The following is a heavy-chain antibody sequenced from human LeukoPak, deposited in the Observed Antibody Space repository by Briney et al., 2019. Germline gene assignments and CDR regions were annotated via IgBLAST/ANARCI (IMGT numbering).Heavy chain of an antibody. V-gene: IGHV3-48*01. CDR2: ISSSSTI. Sequence: GGSLRLSCAASGFTFSSYSMNWVRQAPGKGLEWVSYISSSSTIYYADSVKGRLTISRDNAKNSLYLQMNSLRAEDTAVYYCARSRRYSSSWYVGYWGQGTLVTVSS. J-gene: IGHJ4*02. D-gene: IGHD6-13*01. CDR3: ARSRRYSSSWYVGY. CDR1: GFTFSSYS.